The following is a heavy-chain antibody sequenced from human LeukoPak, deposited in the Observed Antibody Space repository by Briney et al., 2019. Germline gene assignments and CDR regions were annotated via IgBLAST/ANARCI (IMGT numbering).Heavy chain of an antibody. CDR3: ARAWIQLWSPNPFDY. CDR2: INHSGST. J-gene: IGHJ4*02. CDR1: GGSFSGYY. V-gene: IGHV4-34*01. Sequence: SETLSLTCTLYGGSFSGYYWSWIRQPPGKGLEWIGEINHSGSTNYNPSLKSRVTISVDTSKNQFSLTLSSVTAADAAVYYCARAWIQLWSPNPFDYWGQGSLVTVSS. D-gene: IGHD5-18*01.